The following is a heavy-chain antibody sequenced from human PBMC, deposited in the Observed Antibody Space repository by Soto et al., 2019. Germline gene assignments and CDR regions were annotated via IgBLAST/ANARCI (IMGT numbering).Heavy chain of an antibody. CDR1: GGSVSSGSYS. J-gene: IGHJ4*02. CDR2: IYYSGST. V-gene: IGHV4-61*01. D-gene: IGHD1-26*01. Sequence: SETLSLTCTVSGGSVSSGSYSYSWIRQPPGKGLEWIGYIYYSGSTKYSPSLKSRVTISLDTSKNQFSLKASDTAMYYCARLDSGSYSGSHPGNFDYWGRGTLVTVSS. CDR3: ARLDSGSYSGSHPGNFDY.